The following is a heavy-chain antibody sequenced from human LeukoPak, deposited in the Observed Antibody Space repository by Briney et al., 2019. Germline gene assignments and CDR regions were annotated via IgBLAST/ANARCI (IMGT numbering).Heavy chain of an antibody. CDR1: GFTFSSYS. V-gene: IGHV3-23*01. D-gene: IGHD3-22*01. J-gene: IGHJ4*02. CDR3: AKLPDSSGYYYFDY. Sequence: PGGSLRLSCAASGFTFSSYSMSWVRQAPGKGLEWVSAISGSGGSTYYTDSVKGRFTISRDNSKNTVYLQMNSLRAEDTAIYYCAKLPDSSGYYYFDYWGQGTLVTVS. CDR2: ISGSGGST.